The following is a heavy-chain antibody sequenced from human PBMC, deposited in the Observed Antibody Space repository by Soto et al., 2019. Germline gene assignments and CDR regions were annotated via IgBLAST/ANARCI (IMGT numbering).Heavy chain of an antibody. J-gene: IGHJ4*02. Sequence: QTLSLTCAISGDSVSSNTAAWNWIRSSPSRGLEWLGRTYYRSNWRHDYAVSVKSRITVNPDTSKNHFSLQLNSVTPDDTAVYYCVRGVAGSGFDLSGQGTLVTGSS. V-gene: IGHV6-1*01. CDR3: VRGVAGSGFDL. CDR1: GDSVSSNTAA. D-gene: IGHD6-19*01. CDR2: TYYRSNWRH.